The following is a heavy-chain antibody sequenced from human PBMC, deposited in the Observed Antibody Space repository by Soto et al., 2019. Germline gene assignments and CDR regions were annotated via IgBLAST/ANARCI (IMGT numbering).Heavy chain of an antibody. J-gene: IGHJ5*02. CDR1: GFTFSSYS. CDR3: AREGSSGSNGLNWFDP. Sequence: EVQLVESGGGLVQPGGSLRLSCAASGFTFSSYSMNWVRQAPGNGLEWVSYISSSSSTIYYADSVKGRFTISRDNAKNSLYLQMNSLRAEDTAVYYCAREGSSGSNGLNWFDPWGQGTLVTVSS. D-gene: IGHD6-19*01. V-gene: IGHV3-48*01. CDR2: ISSSSSTI.